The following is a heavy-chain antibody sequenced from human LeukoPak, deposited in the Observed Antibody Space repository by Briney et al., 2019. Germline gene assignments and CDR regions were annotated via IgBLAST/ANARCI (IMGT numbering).Heavy chain of an antibody. J-gene: IGHJ4*02. D-gene: IGHD1/OR15-1a*01. Sequence: GGSLRLSCAASGFTFSDYYMSWIRQAPGKGLEWVANIKQDGSEKYYVDSVKGRFTISRDNAKNSLYLQMNSLRAEDTAVYYCARSSFEQPTSNYFDYWGQGTLVTVSS. V-gene: IGHV3-7*01. CDR3: ARSSFEQPTSNYFDY. CDR1: GFTFSDYY. CDR2: IKQDGSEK.